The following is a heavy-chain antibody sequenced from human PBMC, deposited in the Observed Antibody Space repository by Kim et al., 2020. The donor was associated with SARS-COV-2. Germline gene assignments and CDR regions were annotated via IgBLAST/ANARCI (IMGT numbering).Heavy chain of an antibody. Sequence: SETLSLTCAVYGGSFSGYYWSWIRQPPGKGLEWIGEINHSGSTNYNPSLKSRVTISVDTSKNQFSLKLSSVTAAYTAVYYCARGGYDILTGYYRAYYYYGMDVWGQGTTVTVSS. CDR3: ARGGYDILTGYYRAYYYYGMDV. D-gene: IGHD3-9*01. J-gene: IGHJ6*02. CDR2: INHSGST. CDR1: GGSFSGYY. V-gene: IGHV4-34*01.